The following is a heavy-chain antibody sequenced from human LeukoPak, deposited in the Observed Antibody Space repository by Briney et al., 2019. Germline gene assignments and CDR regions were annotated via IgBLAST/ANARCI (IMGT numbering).Heavy chain of an antibody. CDR2: INHSGST. J-gene: IGHJ6*03. Sequence: SETLSLTCAVYGGSFSGYYWSWIRQPPGKGLEWIGEINHSGSTNYNPSLKSRVTISVDTSKNQFSLKPSSVTAADTAVYYCARGYCSSTSCPTHYYYMDVWGKGTTVTVSS. D-gene: IGHD2-2*01. CDR3: ARGYCSSTSCPTHYYYMDV. V-gene: IGHV4-34*01. CDR1: GGSFSGYY.